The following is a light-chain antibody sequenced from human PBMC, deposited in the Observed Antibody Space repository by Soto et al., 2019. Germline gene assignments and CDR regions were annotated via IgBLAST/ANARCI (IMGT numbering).Light chain of an antibody. CDR3: QHYNSYSAA. Sequence: IPFYLSPSTLSGSVGDRVTITCRASQTISSWLAWYQQKPGKAPKLLIYKASTLKSGVPSRFSGSGSGTEFTLTISSLQPDDFATYYCQHYNSYSAAFGQGAKVDIK. CDR2: KAS. J-gene: IGKJ1*01. CDR1: QTISSW. V-gene: IGKV1-5*03.